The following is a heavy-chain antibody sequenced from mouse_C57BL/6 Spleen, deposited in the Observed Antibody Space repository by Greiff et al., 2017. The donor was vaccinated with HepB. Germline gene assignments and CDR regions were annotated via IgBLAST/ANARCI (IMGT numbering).Heavy chain of an antibody. V-gene: IGHV6-6*01. CDR3: TRGGDYGNYANFDY. D-gene: IGHD2-1*01. CDR2: IRNKANNHAT. J-gene: IGHJ2*01. Sequence: EVMLVESGGGLVQPGGSMKLSCAASGFTFSDAWMDWVRQSPEKGLEWVAEIRNKANNHATYYAESVKGRFTISRDDSKSSVYLQMNSLRAEDTGIYYCTRGGDYGNYANFDYWGQGTTLTVSS. CDR1: GFTFSDAW.